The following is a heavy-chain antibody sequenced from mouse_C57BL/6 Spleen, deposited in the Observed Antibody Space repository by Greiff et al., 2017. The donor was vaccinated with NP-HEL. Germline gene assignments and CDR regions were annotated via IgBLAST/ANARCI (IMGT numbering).Heavy chain of an antibody. J-gene: IGHJ2*01. CDR2: ISDGGSYT. CDR3: ARDRAQAHYFDY. Sequence: EVKLMESGGGLVKPGGSLKLSCAASGFTFSSYAMSWVRQTPEKRLEWVATISDGGSYTNYPDNVKGRFTISRDNAKNNLYLQMSHLKSEDTAMYYCARDRAQAHYFDYWGQGTTLTVSS. V-gene: IGHV5-4*01. D-gene: IGHD3-2*02. CDR1: GFTFSSYA.